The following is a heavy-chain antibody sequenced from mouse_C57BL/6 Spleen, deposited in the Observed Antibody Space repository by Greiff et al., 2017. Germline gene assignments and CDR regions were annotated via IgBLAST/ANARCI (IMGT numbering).Heavy chain of an antibody. J-gene: IGHJ4*01. CDR3: ARGGIYYGNYGAMDY. Sequence: EVQLVESGGGLVKPGGSLKLSCAASGFTFSSYAMSWVRQTPEKRLEWVATISDGGSYTYYPDNVKGRFTISRDNAKNNLYLQMSHLKSEDTAMYYCARGGIYYGNYGAMDYWGQGTSVTVSS. D-gene: IGHD2-1*01. CDR2: ISDGGSYT. CDR1: GFTFSSYA. V-gene: IGHV5-4*01.